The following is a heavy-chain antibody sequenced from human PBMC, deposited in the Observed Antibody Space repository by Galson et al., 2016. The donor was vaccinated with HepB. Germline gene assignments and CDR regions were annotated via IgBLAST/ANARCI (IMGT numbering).Heavy chain of an antibody. V-gene: IGHV5-51*01. D-gene: IGHD6-19*01. CDR1: GYSFINNW. CDR3: ARSIAVAGPSDF. CDR2: VYPGDSDT. J-gene: IGHJ4*02. Sequence: QSGAEVKKPGESLRISCKASGYSFINNWIGWVRQLPGKGLEWMGTVYPGDSDTRYSPSSQGQVTISADKSISTAYLQWSSLKASDSGMYFCARSIAVAGPSDFWGQGTLVIVSS.